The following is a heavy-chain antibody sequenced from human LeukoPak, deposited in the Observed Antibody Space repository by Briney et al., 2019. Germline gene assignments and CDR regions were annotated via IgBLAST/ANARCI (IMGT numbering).Heavy chain of an antibody. D-gene: IGHD6-13*01. CDR1: GGSISSSSYY. V-gene: IGHV4-39*07. CDR2: IYYSGST. CDR3: ARVVAAAGNNWFDP. J-gene: IGHJ5*02. Sequence: SETLSLTCTVSGGSISSSSYYWGWIRQPPGKGLECIGSIYYSGSTYYNPSLKSRVAISVDTSKNQFSLKLNSVSAADTAVYYCARVVAAAGNNWFDPWGQGTLVTVSS.